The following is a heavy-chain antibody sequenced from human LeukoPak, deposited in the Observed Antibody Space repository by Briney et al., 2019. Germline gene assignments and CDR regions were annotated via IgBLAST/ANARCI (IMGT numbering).Heavy chain of an antibody. D-gene: IGHD1-1*01. J-gene: IGHJ2*01. CDR2: IDTSGRT. Sequence: SETLSLTCSVSGGSISRSSNYWSWIRQPAGKGLEWIGRIDTSGRTNYDFSLRSRVAISVDTSKNQFSLRLTSVTAADTAVYYCARESNSPRVKYFHLWGRGTLVTVSS. V-gene: IGHV4-61*02. CDR3: ARESNSPRVKYFHL. CDR1: GGSISRSSNY.